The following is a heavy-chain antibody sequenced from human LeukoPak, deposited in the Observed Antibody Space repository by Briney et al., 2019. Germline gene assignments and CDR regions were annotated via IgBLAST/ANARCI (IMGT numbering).Heavy chain of an antibody. CDR2: IIPILGIA. CDR3: ARDLHLSPNYYDSNPSRGMDV. Sequence: GASVKVSCKASGGTFSSYAISWVRQAPGQGLEWMGRIIPILGIANYAQKFQGRVTITADKSTSTAYMELSSLRSEDTAVYYCARDLHLSPNYYDSNPSRGMDVWGQGTTVTVSS. J-gene: IGHJ6*02. D-gene: IGHD3-22*01. V-gene: IGHV1-69*04. CDR1: GGTFSSYA.